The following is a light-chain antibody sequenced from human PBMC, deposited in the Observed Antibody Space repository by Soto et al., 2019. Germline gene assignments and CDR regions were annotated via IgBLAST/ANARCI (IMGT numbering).Light chain of an antibody. J-gene: IGKJ1*01. CDR3: LQDYNYPPT. Sequence: AIQMTQSPSSLSASVGDRVTITCRASQSIRNDLGWYQQNPGKAPKLLIYAASSLQSGVPSRFSGSGSGTDFTLTISSLQPEDFATYYCLQDYNYPPTFGQGTKVEIK. V-gene: IGKV1-6*01. CDR1: QSIRND. CDR2: AAS.